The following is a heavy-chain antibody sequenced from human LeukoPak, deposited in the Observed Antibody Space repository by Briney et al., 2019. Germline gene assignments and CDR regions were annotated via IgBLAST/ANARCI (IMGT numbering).Heavy chain of an antibody. V-gene: IGHV1-18*01. D-gene: IGHD6-19*01. CDR2: ISTYNGNA. CDR1: GYTFNRYG. Sequence: ASVKVSCKASGYTFNRYGLSWVRQAPGQGFEWVGWISTYNGNAHYAQKLQGRVTMTIDTSTSTAYMELRSLRSDDTAVYYCARARDTSGWYLDAFGVWGQGTLVTVSS. CDR3: ARARDTSGWYLDAFGV. J-gene: IGHJ3*01.